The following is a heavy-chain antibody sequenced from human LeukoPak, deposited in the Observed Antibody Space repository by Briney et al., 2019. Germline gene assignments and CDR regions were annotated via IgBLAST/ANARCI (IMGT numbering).Heavy chain of an antibody. J-gene: IGHJ4*02. CDR1: GGSISSSNW. CDR2: IYHSGST. CDR3: ARRVVVVAAYFDY. Sequence: SETLSLTCAVSGGSISSSNWWSWVRQPPGKGLEWIGEIYHSGSTNYNPSLKSRVTISVDKSKNQFSLKLSSVTAADTAVYYCARRVVVVAAYFDYWGQGTLVTVSS. D-gene: IGHD2-15*01. V-gene: IGHV4-4*02.